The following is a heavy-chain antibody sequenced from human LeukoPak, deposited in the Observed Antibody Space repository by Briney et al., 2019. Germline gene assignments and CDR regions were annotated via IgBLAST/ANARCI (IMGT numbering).Heavy chain of an antibody. CDR3: AKGTTAAPYYYYYSMDV. D-gene: IGHD1-1*01. Sequence: PGGSLRLSCAAAGFTLSSYAMNWVRQAPGKGLEWASGISDSGGSTDSVKGRFTISRDNSKNTLYLQMDSLRAEDSAVYYCAKGTTAAPYYYYYSMDVWGQGTTVTVSS. J-gene: IGHJ6*02. CDR2: ISDSGGS. CDR1: GFTLSSYA. V-gene: IGHV3-23*01.